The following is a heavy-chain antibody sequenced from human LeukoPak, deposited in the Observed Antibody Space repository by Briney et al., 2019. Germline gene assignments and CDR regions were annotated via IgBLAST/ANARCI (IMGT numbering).Heavy chain of an antibody. Sequence: PGGSLRLSCAASGFTLSSYGMHWVRQAPGKGLEWVAVISYDGSNKYYADSVKGRFTISRDNSKNTLYLQMNSLRAEDTAVYYCARDVGKEYYMDVWGKGTTVTVSS. D-gene: IGHD1-26*01. CDR2: ISYDGSNK. CDR1: GFTLSSYG. CDR3: ARDVGKEYYMDV. V-gene: IGHV3-30*12. J-gene: IGHJ6*03.